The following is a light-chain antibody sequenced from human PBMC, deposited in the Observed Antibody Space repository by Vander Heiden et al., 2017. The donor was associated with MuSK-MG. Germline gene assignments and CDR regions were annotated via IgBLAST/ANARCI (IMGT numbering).Light chain of an antibody. J-gene: IGKJ3*01. Sequence: DIVMTQSPDSLAVSLGERATINCKSSQSVLYSSNNKNYLAWYQQKPGQPPKLLIYWAPTRESGVPDRFSGSGSGTDFTLTISSLQAEDVAVYYCQRDYSTPFTFGPGTKVDIK. CDR3: QRDYSTPFT. CDR1: QSVLYSSNNKNY. V-gene: IGKV4-1*01. CDR2: WAP.